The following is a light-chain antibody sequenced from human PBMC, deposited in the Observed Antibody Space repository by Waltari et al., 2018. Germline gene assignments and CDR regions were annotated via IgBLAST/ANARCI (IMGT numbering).Light chain of an antibody. J-gene: IGKJ1*01. CDR3: QKYGTLPAT. CDR1: QSVSRT. CDR2: DAS. Sequence: EIVLTQSPGTLSLSPGERATLCCRASQSVSRTLAWYQQKPGQAPRLLIYDASTRATGIPDRFSGSGSGTDFSLTISRLEPEDFAVYYCQKYGTLPATFGQGTKVEIK. V-gene: IGKV3-20*01.